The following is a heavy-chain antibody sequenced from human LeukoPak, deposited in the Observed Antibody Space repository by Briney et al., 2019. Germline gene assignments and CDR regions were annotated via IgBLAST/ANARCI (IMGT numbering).Heavy chain of an antibody. Sequence: SETLSLTCTVSGGSISSYYWSWIRQPPGEGLEWIGYIYYSGSTNYNPSLKSRVTISVDTSKNQFSLKLSSVTAADTAVYYCARGLYLGVVTYYYYYYGMDVWGQGTTVTVSS. CDR1: GGSISSYY. V-gene: IGHV4-59*01. CDR2: IYYSGST. D-gene: IGHD3-3*01. CDR3: ARGLYLGVVTYYYYYYGMDV. J-gene: IGHJ6*02.